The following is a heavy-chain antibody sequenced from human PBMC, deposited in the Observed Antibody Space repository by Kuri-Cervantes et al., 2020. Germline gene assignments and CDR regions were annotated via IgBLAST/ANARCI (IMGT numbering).Heavy chain of an antibody. D-gene: IGHD6-19*01. J-gene: IGHJ4*02. CDR1: GFTFSSYG. V-gene: IGHV3-33*08. CDR2: IWYDGSNK. Sequence: GGSLRLSCAASGFTFSSYGMHWVRQAPGKGLEWVAVIWYDGSNKYYADSVKGRFTISRDNSKNTLSLQMNSLRAEDTAVYYCARDSEAVAGTGAFDYWGQGTLVTVSS. CDR3: ARDSEAVAGTGAFDY.